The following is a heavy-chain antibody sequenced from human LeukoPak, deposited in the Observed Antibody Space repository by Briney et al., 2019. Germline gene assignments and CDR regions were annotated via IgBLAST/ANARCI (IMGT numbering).Heavy chain of an antibody. CDR3: ARRSRNGLDAFDI. J-gene: IGHJ3*02. V-gene: IGHV1-2*02. CDR2: IDPNNGDT. D-gene: IGHD2-8*01. Sequence: ASVKVSCKASAYTFTCYYLHWVRQAPGQGPEWVGWIDPNNGDTDYAQEFQGRVTMTRFRSISTAYMELSRLTSDDTAVYYCARRSRNGLDAFDIWGQGTLVTVSS. CDR1: AYTFTCYY.